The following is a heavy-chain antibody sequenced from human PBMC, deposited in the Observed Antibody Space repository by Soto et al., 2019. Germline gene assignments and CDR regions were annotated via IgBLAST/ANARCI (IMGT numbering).Heavy chain of an antibody. D-gene: IGHD3-22*01. CDR1: GGTFSSYT. V-gene: IGHV1-69*02. Sequence: QVQLVQSGAEVKKPGSSVKVSCTASGGTFSSYTISWVRQAPGQGLEWMGRIIPIRGIVNYAQKFQGRVTITADKSTNTACRGLNSMRSEDTDGYYCARGPALYGSSGYFCFDCWGQGTLVTVSS. CDR2: IIPIRGIV. CDR3: ARGPALYGSSGYFCFDC. J-gene: IGHJ4*02.